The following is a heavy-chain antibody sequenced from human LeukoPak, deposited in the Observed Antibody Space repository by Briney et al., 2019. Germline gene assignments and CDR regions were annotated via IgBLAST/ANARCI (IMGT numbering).Heavy chain of an antibody. J-gene: IGHJ4*02. CDR3: ARSRNYYDSSGLYY. CDR2: IYYSGST. Sequence: SETLSLTCTDSGGSISSYYWSWIRQPPGKGLEWIGYIYYSGSTNYNPSLKSRVTISVDTSKNQFSLKLSSVTAADTAVYYCARSRNYYDSSGLYYWGRGTLVTVSS. CDR1: GGSISSYY. V-gene: IGHV4-59*01. D-gene: IGHD3-22*01.